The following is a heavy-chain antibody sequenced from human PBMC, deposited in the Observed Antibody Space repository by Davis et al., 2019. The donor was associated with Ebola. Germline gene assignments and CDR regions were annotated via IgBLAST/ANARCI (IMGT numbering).Heavy chain of an antibody. Sequence: SETLSLTCTVSGASISIYYWSWVRQPAGKGLEWIGRIFTSGSTKYNPSLKSRVTMSVDTSKNQFSLKLNSVTAADTAMYYCATTPRYSSHGAYFDYWGQGTLVTVSS. V-gene: IGHV4-4*07. J-gene: IGHJ4*02. CDR1: GASISIYY. CDR3: ATTPRYSSHGAYFDY. D-gene: IGHD4-11*01. CDR2: IFTSGST.